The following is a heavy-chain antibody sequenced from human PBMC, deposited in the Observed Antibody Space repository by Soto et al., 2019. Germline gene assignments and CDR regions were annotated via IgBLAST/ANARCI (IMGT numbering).Heavy chain of an antibody. CDR3: ASAGAVGGTDYYYYMDV. V-gene: IGHV1-18*01. CDR1: GYTFTSYG. CDR2: ISAYNDNT. D-gene: IGHD6-19*01. Sequence: APVNVSCKASGYTFTSYGISWVRQAPGQGLEWMGWISAYNDNTNDAQKLPGRVTMTTDTSTSTAYMELRSLRSDDTAVYYCASAGAVGGTDYYYYMDVWGKGTTVTVAS. J-gene: IGHJ6*03.